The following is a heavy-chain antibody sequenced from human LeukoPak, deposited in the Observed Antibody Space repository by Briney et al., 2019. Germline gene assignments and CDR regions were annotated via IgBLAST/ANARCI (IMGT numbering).Heavy chain of an antibody. Sequence: SQTLSLTCAISGDSVSSNNVVWNWIRQSPSRGLEWLGRAYYGSKWQIDYAVSMTGRITINPDTSKSQFSLQLSSVAPEDTAVYYCTRDFTVTHFDFWDQGTLVTVSS. D-gene: IGHD3-10*01. CDR2: AYYGSKWQI. V-gene: IGHV6-1*01. J-gene: IGHJ4*02. CDR1: GDSVSSNNVV. CDR3: TRDFTVTHFDF.